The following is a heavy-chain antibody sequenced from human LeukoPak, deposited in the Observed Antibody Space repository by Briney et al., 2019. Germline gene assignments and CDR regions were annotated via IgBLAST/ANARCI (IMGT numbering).Heavy chain of an antibody. CDR2: VYYSGST. CDR3: ARHYSSDPFDY. CDR1: GGSLNSGNYY. J-gene: IGHJ4*02. Sequence: SETLSLTCTVSGGSLNSGNYYWSWIRQPPGKGLEWIGYVYYSGSTYYNPSLKSRITIPVDTSKNQFSLELTSLTAADTALYFCARHYSSDPFDYWGQGTLVTVSS. D-gene: IGHD2-21*01. V-gene: IGHV4-30-4*01.